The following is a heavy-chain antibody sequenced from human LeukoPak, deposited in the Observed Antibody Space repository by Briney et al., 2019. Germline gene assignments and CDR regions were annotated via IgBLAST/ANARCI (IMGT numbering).Heavy chain of an antibody. CDR2: INWNGGST. Sequence: GGSLRLSCAASGFTFDDYGMSWVRQAPGKGLEWVSGINWNGGSTGYADSVKGRFTISRDNAKNSLYLQMNSLRAEDTALYYCARGSHGSGSYYGTYYYYMDVWGKGTTVTVSS. D-gene: IGHD3-10*01. V-gene: IGHV3-20*04. CDR1: GFTFDDYG. J-gene: IGHJ6*03. CDR3: ARGSHGSGSYYGTYYYYMDV.